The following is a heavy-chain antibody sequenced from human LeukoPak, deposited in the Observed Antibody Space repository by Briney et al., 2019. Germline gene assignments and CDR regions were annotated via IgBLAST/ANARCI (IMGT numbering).Heavy chain of an antibody. CDR3: ARVEDDYGDYYYGMDV. Sequence: GESLRLSCAASGFTFSSYAMSWVRQAPGKGLEWVSGINTSGCSTSYADSVKARFNISRDNAQNSLYLQMSSLRAEDTAVYYCARVEDDYGDYYYGMDVWGQGTTVTVSS. D-gene: IGHD4-17*01. CDR2: INTSGCST. CDR1: GFTFSSYA. V-gene: IGHV3-23*01. J-gene: IGHJ6*02.